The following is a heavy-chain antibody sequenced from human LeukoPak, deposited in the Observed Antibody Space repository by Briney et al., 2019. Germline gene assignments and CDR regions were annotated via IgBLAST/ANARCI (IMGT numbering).Heavy chain of an antibody. D-gene: IGHD5/OR15-5a*01. V-gene: IGHV3-30*04. CDR1: GFTFSGYP. CDR3: VRGVYNNGNMNDY. CDR2: ISDDGGRK. J-gene: IGHJ4*02. Sequence: GGSLRLSCAASGFTFSGYPMHWVRQAPGKRLDWVAIISDDGGRKFYADSVEGRFTISRDNSKNTLFLQMNSLRAEDTAVYYCVRGVYNNGNMNDYWGQGTLVTVSS.